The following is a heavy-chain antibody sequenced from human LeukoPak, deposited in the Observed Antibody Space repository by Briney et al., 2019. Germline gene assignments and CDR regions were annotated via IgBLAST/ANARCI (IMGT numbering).Heavy chain of an antibody. Sequence: PGGSLRLSCAASGFTFTMFGMNWVRQAPGKGLEWVSYIDARSGIVYYADSVQGRYTISRDNAKDSVFLQMNSLRVDDTAVYYCARGVVPAAITHFQHWGQGTLVTVSS. V-gene: IGHV3-48*01. D-gene: IGHD2-2*02. CDR2: IDARSGIV. CDR1: GFTFTMFG. J-gene: IGHJ1*01. CDR3: ARGVVPAAITHFQH.